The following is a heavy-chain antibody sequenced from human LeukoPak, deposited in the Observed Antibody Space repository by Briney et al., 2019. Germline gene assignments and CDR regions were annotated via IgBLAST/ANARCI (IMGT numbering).Heavy chain of an antibody. J-gene: IGHJ4*02. V-gene: IGHV4-34*01. CDR3: ARGVLVATYFDY. CDR2: INHSGGT. Sequence: KPSETLSLTCAVYGGSFSGYYWSWIRQPPGKGLEWIGEINHSGGTNYNPSLKSRVTISVDTSKNQFSLKLSSVTAADTAVYYCARGVLVATYFDYWGQGTLVTVSS. D-gene: IGHD5-12*01. CDR1: GGSFSGYY.